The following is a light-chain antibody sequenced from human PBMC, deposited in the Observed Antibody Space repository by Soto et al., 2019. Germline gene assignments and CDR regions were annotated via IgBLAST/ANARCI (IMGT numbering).Light chain of an antibody. J-gene: IGLJ1*01. CDR1: SSNIGSHT. CDR3: RTWDDSLNGYV. V-gene: IGLV1-44*01. CDR2: TNN. Sequence: QSVLTQAPSVSGTPAQRVTISCSGSSSNIGSHTVNWYQQLPGTAPRLLIYTNNQRPSGVPDRFSGSKSGTSASLAISGLQSEDEADYYCRTWDDSLNGYVFGTGTKLTVL.